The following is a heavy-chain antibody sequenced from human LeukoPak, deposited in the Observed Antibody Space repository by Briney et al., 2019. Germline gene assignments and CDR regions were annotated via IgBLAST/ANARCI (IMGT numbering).Heavy chain of an antibody. CDR1: GGSISSSSYY. J-gene: IGHJ3*02. V-gene: IGHV4-39*07. Sequence: SETLSLTCTVSGGSISSSSYYWGWIRQPPGKGLEWIGSIYYSGSTYYNPSLKSRVTISVDTSKNQFSLKLSSVTAADTAVYYCARDGDSYGLVDDAFDIWGQGTMVTVSS. CDR3: ARDGDSYGLVDDAFDI. CDR2: IYYSGST. D-gene: IGHD5-18*01.